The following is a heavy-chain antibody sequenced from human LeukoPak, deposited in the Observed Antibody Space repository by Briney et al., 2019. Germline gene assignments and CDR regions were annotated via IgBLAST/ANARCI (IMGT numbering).Heavy chain of an antibody. Sequence: PSETLSLTCTVSGGSISSYYWSWIRQSPGKGLDWIGYIYYSGSTKYNPSLKSRVTISVDTSKNQFSLKLSSVTAADTAVYYCARKPYYYYYYYMDVWGKGTTVTVSS. V-gene: IGHV4-59*12. CDR2: IYYSGST. CDR1: GGSISSYY. CDR3: ARKPYYYYYYYMDV. J-gene: IGHJ6*03.